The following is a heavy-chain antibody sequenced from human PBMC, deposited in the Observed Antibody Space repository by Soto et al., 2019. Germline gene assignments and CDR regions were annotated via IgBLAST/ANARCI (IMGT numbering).Heavy chain of an antibody. V-gene: IGHV4-30-4*01. CDR3: ARDKWSGYDSGAFDV. CDR2: SYYTGSS. CDR1: GDSIRSPDCY. D-gene: IGHD6-25*01. J-gene: IGHJ3*01. Sequence: PSETLSLTCSVSGDSIRSPDCYWGWLRQTPGKGLEWIGYSYYTGSSYYHPSLKSRVSISVDTSKNQFSLKLNSVSAADTAIYYCARDKWSGYDSGAFDVWGQGTTVTLSS.